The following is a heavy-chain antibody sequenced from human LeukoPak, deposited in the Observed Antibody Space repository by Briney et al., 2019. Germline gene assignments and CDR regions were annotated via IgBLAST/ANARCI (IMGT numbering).Heavy chain of an antibody. CDR1: GFTFNSYT. V-gene: IGHV3-48*01. CDR2: ISSGSDTI. D-gene: IGHD3-22*01. CDR3: ARTYDHTGSHYYYYMDV. Sequence: HPGGSLRLSCAASGFTFNSYTMNWVCQAPGQGLEWVSCISSGSDTIYYADSVKGRFTISRDNAKNSLSLQMNSLSAEDTAVYFCARTYDHTGSHYYYYMDVWGKGTTVTVSS. J-gene: IGHJ6*03.